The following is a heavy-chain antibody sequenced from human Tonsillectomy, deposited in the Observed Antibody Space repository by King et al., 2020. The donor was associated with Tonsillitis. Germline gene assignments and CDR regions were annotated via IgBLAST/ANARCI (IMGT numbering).Heavy chain of an antibody. CDR2: IYYSGST. Sequence: VQLQESGPGLVKPSQTLSLTCTVSGGSISSGGYYWSWIRQHPGKGLEWIGYIYYSGSTYYNPSLKSRVTISVDTSKHQFSLKLSSVTAADTAVYYCARGGEYYGSGSYLAEKYFDYWGQGTLVTVSS. D-gene: IGHD3-10*01. CDR1: GGSISSGGYY. J-gene: IGHJ4*02. V-gene: IGHV4-31*03. CDR3: ARGGEYYGSGSYLAEKYFDY.